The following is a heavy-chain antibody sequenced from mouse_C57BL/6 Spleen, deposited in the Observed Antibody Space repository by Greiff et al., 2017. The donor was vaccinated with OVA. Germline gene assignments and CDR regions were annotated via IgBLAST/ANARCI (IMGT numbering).Heavy chain of an antibody. CDR2: INYDGSST. CDR3: ARIKLLRFSMDY. V-gene: IGHV5-16*01. J-gene: IGHJ4*01. D-gene: IGHD1-1*01. Sequence: EVQRVESEGGLVQPGSSMKLSCTASGFTFSDYYMAWVRQVPEKGLEWVANINYDGSSTYYLDSLKSRFIISRDNAKNILYLQMSSLKSEDTATYYCARIKLLRFSMDYWGQGTSVTVSS. CDR1: GFTFSDYY.